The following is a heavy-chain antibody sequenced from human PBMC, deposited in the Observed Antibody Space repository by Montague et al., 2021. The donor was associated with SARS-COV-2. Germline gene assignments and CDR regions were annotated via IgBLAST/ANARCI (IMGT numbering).Heavy chain of an antibody. Sequence: SETLSLTCSVSGYSIITGYYWAWVWQPPGKGLEWIGNIYHSGSTYYNPSLKSRVTISVDKSKNQFSLNLSSATAADTAVYYCARFFSSWTDWGQGTLVTVSS. D-gene: IGHD6-13*01. CDR1: GYSIITGYY. V-gene: IGHV4-38-2*01. CDR3: ARFFSSWTD. CDR2: IYHSGST. J-gene: IGHJ4*02.